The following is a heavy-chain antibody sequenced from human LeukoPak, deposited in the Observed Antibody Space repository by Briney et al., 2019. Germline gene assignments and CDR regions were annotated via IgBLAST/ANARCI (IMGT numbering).Heavy chain of an antibody. V-gene: IGHV3-21*01. CDR1: GFTFSSYS. J-gene: IGHJ3*02. CDR3: ARAHIGYSYGLDAFDI. Sequence: PGGTLRLSCAASGFTFSSYSMNWVRQAPGKGLEWVSSISSSSSYIYYADSVKGRFTISRDNAKNSLYLQMNSLRAEDTAVYYCARAHIGYSYGLDAFDIWGQGTMVTVSS. D-gene: IGHD5-18*01. CDR2: ISSSSSYI.